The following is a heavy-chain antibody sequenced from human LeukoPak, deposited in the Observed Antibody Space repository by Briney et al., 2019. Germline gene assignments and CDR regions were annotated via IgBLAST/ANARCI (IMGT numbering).Heavy chain of an antibody. J-gene: IGHJ4*02. CDR2: ISAYNGNT. CDR1: GYTFTSYG. V-gene: IGHV1-18*01. Sequence: ASVKLSCKASGYTFTSYGISWVRQAPGQGLEWVGCISAYNGNTNYAQTLQGRVTMTTDTSTSTAYLELRSLRSDDTAVYYCARDFGIAAAGTGDYWGQGTLVTVSS. CDR3: ARDFGIAAAGTGDY. D-gene: IGHD6-13*01.